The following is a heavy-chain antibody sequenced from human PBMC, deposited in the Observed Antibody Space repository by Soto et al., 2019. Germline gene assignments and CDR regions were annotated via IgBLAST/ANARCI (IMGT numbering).Heavy chain of an antibody. CDR2: IYHSGST. D-gene: IGHD6-19*01. CDR1: VGSVSSGSYY. CDR3: ARLSAAWFDP. J-gene: IGHJ5*02. V-gene: IGHV4-61*01. Sequence: PSETLSLTCTVSVGSVSSGSYYWGWIRQPPGKGLEWIGYIYHSGSTNYNPSLKSRVTISVDTSKNQFSLSLTSVTAADTAVYYCARLSAAWFDPWGQGTLVTVSS.